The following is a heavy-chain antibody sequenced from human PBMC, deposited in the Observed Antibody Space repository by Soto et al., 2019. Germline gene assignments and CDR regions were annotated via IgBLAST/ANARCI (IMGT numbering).Heavy chain of an antibody. CDR3: AKDSGGGYGGDYFDY. CDR2: ISYDGSNK. J-gene: IGHJ4*02. D-gene: IGHD5-12*01. CDR1: GFTFSSYG. V-gene: IGHV3-30*18. Sequence: QVQLVESGGGVVQPGRSLRLSCAASGFTFSSYGMHWVRQAPGKGLEWVAVISYDGSNKYYADSVKGRFTISRDNSKNTLYLQMNSLRAEDTAVYYCAKDSGGGYGGDYFDYWGQGTLVTVSS.